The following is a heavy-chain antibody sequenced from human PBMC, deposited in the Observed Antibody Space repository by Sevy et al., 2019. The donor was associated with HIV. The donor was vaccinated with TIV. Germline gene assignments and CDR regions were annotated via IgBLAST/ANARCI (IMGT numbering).Heavy chain of an antibody. V-gene: IGHV3-21*01. CDR3: ARDLEYGVGLNPHYYYYGMDV. CDR2: ISSSSSYM. D-gene: IGHD4-17*01. CDR1: GFTFSSYS. Sequence: GGSLRLSCAASGFTFSSYSMNWVRQAPGKGLEWVSSISSSSSYMYYADSVKGRFTISSDNAKNSLYLQMNSLGAEDTAVYYCARDLEYGVGLNPHYYYYGMDVWGQGTTVTVSS. J-gene: IGHJ6*02.